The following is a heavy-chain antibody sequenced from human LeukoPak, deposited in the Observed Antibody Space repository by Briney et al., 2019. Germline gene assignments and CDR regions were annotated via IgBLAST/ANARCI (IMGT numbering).Heavy chain of an antibody. D-gene: IGHD6-19*01. CDR2: ISGSGSTT. V-gene: IGHV3-23*01. CDR3: AKDRGSGWYENWFHP. J-gene: IGHJ5*02. CDR1: GFTFGNFA. Sequence: GGSLRLSCAASGFTFGNFAMNWVRQAPGKGLEWVSGISGSGSTTDYADSVKGRFTTSRDNSKNTLFLQMNSPRAEDTAVYYCAKDRGSGWYENWFHPWGQGTLVTVSS.